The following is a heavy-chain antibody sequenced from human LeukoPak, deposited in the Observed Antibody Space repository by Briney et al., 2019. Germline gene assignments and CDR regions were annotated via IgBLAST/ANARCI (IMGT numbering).Heavy chain of an antibody. J-gene: IGHJ6*04. Sequence: GGSLRLSCAASGFSFSSYEMNWVRQAPGKGLEWISYISSSGSVIYSADSVKGRFTISRDNAKNSVYLQMNSLRAEDTAVYYCAELGITMIGGVWGKGTTVTISS. CDR2: ISSSGSVI. V-gene: IGHV3-48*03. D-gene: IGHD3-10*02. CDR1: GFSFSSYE. CDR3: AELGITMIGGV.